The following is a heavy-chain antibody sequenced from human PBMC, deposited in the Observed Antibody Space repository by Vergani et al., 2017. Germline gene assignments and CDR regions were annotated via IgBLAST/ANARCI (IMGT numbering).Heavy chain of an antibody. D-gene: IGHD3-10*01. J-gene: IGHJ2*01. CDR3: ARIPGGYYGSGSNWYFDL. CDR2: IFSNDEK. CDR1: GFSLSNARMG. Sequence: QVTLQESGPVLVKPTETLTLTCSVSGFSLSNARMGVSWIRQPPGKALEWLAHIFSNDEKSYSTSLKSRLTISKDTSKSQVVLTMTNMDPVDTATYYCARIPGGYYGSGSNWYFDLWGRGTLVTVSS. V-gene: IGHV2-26*01.